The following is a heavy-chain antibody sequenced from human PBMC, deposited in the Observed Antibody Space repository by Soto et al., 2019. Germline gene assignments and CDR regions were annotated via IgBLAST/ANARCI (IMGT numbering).Heavy chain of an antibody. Sequence: SETLSLTCTVSGDSISSSYWNWIRQSPGKGLEWIGHIHYSGNTNYNPSLKSRVTISVDTSKNQFSLKLTSVTAADTAMYYCASSYYDILTGYPYYGMAVWGQGTTVTVSS. CDR3: ASSYYDILTGYPYYGMAV. J-gene: IGHJ6*02. V-gene: IGHV4-59*01. D-gene: IGHD3-9*01. CDR2: IHYSGNT. CDR1: GDSISSSY.